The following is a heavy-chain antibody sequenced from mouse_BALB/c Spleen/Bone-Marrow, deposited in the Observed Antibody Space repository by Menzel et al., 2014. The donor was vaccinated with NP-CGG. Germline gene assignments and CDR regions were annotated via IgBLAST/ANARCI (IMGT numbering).Heavy chain of an antibody. Sequence: EVKVVESGGGLVQPGGSLKLSCAVSGFDFSRYWMSWVRQAPGKGLEWIGEINPESSTINYTPSLKDKFIISRDSAKNTLYLQMSKVRSEDTALYYCARLGYYGMMAFWGQVTSVTVSS. V-gene: IGHV4-1*02. CDR2: INPESSTI. D-gene: IGHD1-1*01. CDR3: ARLGYYGMMAF. CDR1: GFDFSRYW. J-gene: IGHJ4*01.